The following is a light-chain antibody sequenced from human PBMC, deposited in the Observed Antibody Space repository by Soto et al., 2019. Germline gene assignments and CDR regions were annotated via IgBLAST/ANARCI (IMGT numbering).Light chain of an antibody. CDR2: GAS. J-gene: IGKJ4*01. V-gene: IGKV3-20*01. CDR1: QSIGRNF. CDR3: QQYASSPLT. Sequence: EIVLTQSPATLSVSPGGRATLSCRASQSIGRNFLAWYQQKPGQAPRLLIHGASSRATGIPDRFSGSASGTDFILTISRLEPEDFAVYYCQQYASSPLTFGGGTRVEIK.